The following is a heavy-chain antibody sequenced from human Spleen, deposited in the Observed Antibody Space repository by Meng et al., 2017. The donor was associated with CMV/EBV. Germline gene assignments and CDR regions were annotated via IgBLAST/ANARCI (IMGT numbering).Heavy chain of an antibody. CDR1: GFPFRSYD. J-gene: IGHJ6*02. CDR3: TQGGEDSYGFDYYGMDV. D-gene: IGHD5-18*01. Sequence: GGSLRLSCAASGFPFRSYDMHWVRQAPGKGLEWVAFIRYDGSKKYHADFVEGRFAISRDNSNKTLYLQMNSLRVEDTALYYCTQGGEDSYGFDYYGMDVWGQGTTVTVSS. V-gene: IGHV3-30*02. CDR2: IRYDGSKK.